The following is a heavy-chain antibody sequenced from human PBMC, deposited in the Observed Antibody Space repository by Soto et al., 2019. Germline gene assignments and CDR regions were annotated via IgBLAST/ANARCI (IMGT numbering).Heavy chain of an antibody. CDR1: GGSFSGYY. CDR3: ARGVGRGYSYGLNVYYYYYGMDV. CDR2: INHSGST. V-gene: IGHV4-34*01. Sequence: SETLSLTCAVYGGSFSGYYWSWIRQPPGKGLEWIGEINHSGSTNYNPSLKSRVTISVDTSKNQFSLKLSSVTAADTAVYYCARGVGRGYSYGLNVYYYYYGMDVWGQGTTVTAP. J-gene: IGHJ6*02. D-gene: IGHD5-18*01.